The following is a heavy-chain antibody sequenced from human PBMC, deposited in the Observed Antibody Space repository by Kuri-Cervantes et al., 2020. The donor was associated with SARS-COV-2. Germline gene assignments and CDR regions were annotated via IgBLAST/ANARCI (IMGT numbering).Heavy chain of an antibody. Sequence: GESLKISCAASGFTFSSYAMHWVRQAPGKGLEWVAVISYDGSNKYYADSVKGRFTISRDNSKNTLYLQMNSLRAEDTAVYYCATSITMIVVSGGSHIWGQGTMVTVSS. D-gene: IGHD3-22*01. V-gene: IGHV3-30*04. J-gene: IGHJ3*02. CDR3: ATSITMIVVSGGSHI. CDR1: GFTFSSYA. CDR2: ISYDGSNK.